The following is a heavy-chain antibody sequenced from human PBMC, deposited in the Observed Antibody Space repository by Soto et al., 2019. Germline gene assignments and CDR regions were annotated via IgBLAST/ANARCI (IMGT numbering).Heavy chain of an antibody. V-gene: IGHV4-59*01. CDR2: VYYSGST. CDR1: GASISSSY. J-gene: IGHJ3*02. CDR3: ARGYYDSSGQSNTFDI. Sequence: SETLSLTCTVSGASISSSYWSWIRQSPGKGLEWIGYVYYSGSTNYNPSLKSRVTISVDTSKNQFSLKLSSVAAADTAVYYCARGYYDSSGQSNTFDIWGQGTMVTVSS. D-gene: IGHD3-22*01.